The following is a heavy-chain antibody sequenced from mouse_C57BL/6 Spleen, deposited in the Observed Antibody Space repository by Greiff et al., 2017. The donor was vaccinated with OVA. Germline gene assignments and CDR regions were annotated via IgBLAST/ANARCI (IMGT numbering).Heavy chain of an antibody. V-gene: IGHV1-53*01. Sequence: QVQLQQPGTELVKPGASVKLSCKASGYTFTSYWMHWVKQRPGQGLEWIGNINPSNGGTNYNEKFKSKATLTVDKSSSTAYTQLSSLTSEDSAVYYCARSSGEYYAMDYWGQGTSVTVSS. D-gene: IGHD4-1*01. CDR1: GYTFTSYW. J-gene: IGHJ4*01. CDR2: INPSNGGT. CDR3: ARSSGEYYAMDY.